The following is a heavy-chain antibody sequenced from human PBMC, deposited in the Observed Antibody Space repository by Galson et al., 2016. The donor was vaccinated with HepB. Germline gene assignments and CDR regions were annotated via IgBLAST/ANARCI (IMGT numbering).Heavy chain of an antibody. CDR3: ARGTINWSHFDF. Sequence: SVKVSCKASGYTFTSYGISRVRQAPGQGLEWMGWISASKGKTNYAQNLQGRVTMTTDTYTSTVYMELRSLRSDDTAVYYCARGTINWSHFDFWGPGTPVTVSS. D-gene: IGHD1-1*01. CDR1: GYTFTSYG. CDR2: ISASKGKT. V-gene: IGHV1-18*01. J-gene: IGHJ4*02.